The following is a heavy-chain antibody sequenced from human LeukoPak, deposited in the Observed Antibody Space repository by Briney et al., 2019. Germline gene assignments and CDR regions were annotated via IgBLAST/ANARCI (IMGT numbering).Heavy chain of an antibody. CDR2: ISWNSGSI. CDR1: GFTFSSYA. Sequence: GGSLRLSCAASGFTFSSYAMHWVRHAPGKGLEWVSGISWNSGSIDYADSVKGRFTISRDNAKNSLYLQMNSLRAEDMALYYWAKGGMAARYSYFDYWGQGTLVTVSS. CDR3: AKGGMAARYSYFDY. D-gene: IGHD6-6*01. V-gene: IGHV3-9*03. J-gene: IGHJ4*02.